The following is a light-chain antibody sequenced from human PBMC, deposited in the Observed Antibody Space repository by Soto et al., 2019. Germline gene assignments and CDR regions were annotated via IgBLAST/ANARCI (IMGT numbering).Light chain of an antibody. CDR1: QSVSSY. CDR3: QQRSNWPLT. CDR2: DAS. J-gene: IGKJ4*01. V-gene: IGKV3-11*01. Sequence: EIVLTQSPATLSLSPGERATLSCRASQSVSSYLAWYQQKPGQAPRLLIYDASNRATGIPARFSGSGSGTDFTLTISSLEPEDCAVSYCQQRSNWPLTFGGGTKVEIK.